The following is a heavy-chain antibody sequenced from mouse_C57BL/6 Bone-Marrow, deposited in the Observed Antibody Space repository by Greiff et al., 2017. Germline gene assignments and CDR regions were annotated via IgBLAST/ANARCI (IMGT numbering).Heavy chain of an antibody. CDR2: IYPGSGST. V-gene: IGHV1-55*01. CDR1: GYTFTSYW. D-gene: IGHD2-4*01. Sequence: QVQLQQPGAELVKPGASVKMSCKASGYTFTSYWITWVKQRPGQGLEWIGDIYPGSGSTNYNEKFKSKATLTVDTSSSTAYMQLSSLTSEDSAVXYCARFMMTARPHGYLDVWGTGTTVTVSS. J-gene: IGHJ1*03. CDR3: ARFMMTARPHGYLDV.